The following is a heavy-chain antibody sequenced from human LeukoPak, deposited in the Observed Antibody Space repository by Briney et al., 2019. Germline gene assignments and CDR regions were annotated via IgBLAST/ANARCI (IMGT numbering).Heavy chain of an antibody. CDR2: IYHIGST. Sequence: SETLSLTCTVSGGSITSSSYYWGWIRQPPGEGLEWIGSIYHIGSTYYNPSLKSRVTISVDTPKNQFSLRLSSVTAADTAVYYCARHPEYFDSWGQGTLVTVSS. CDR1: GGSITSSSYY. J-gene: IGHJ4*02. CDR3: ARHPEYFDS. V-gene: IGHV4-39*01. D-gene: IGHD1-14*01.